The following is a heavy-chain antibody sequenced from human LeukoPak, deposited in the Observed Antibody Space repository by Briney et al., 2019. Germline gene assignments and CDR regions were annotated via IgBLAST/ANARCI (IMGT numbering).Heavy chain of an antibody. D-gene: IGHD3-22*01. CDR1: GFVFSTYG. Sequence: PGGSLRLSCAASGFVFSTYGMHWVRQAPGKGLERVAVIWDDGSNQYYVDSVRGRFTISRDNSKNTLYLQMNSLRAEDTAVYYCARDGGYHDSSGYYHSYYFDYWGQGTLVTVSS. CDR2: IWDDGSNQ. J-gene: IGHJ4*02. V-gene: IGHV3-33*01. CDR3: ARDGGYHDSSGYYHSYYFDY.